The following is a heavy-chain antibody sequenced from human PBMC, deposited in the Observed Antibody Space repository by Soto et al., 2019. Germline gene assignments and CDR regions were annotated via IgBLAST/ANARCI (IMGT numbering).Heavy chain of an antibody. CDR1: GGSIISGY. D-gene: IGHD2-15*01. Sequence: QVQLQESGPGLVKPSETLSLTCTVSGGSIISGYWSWIRQPPGKGLEWIGDTSYRGNTNYNPSLKGRVTMSVDTPKIQFSLRLSSVTAAETVVYYCAGLRGYAGSPIDYWGQGTLVTVSS. J-gene: IGHJ4*02. CDR2: TSYRGNT. CDR3: AGLRGYAGSPIDY. V-gene: IGHV4-59*01.